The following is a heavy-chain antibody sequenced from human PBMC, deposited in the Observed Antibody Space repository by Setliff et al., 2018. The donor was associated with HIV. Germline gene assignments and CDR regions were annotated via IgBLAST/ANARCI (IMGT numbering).Heavy chain of an antibody. CDR2: INHSGST. CDR3: ARPSTGGGYNYWYFDL. CDR1: SGSFSGYY. D-gene: IGHD5-12*01. Sequence: SETLSLTCAVYSGSFSGYYWSWIRQPPGKGLEWIGEINHSGSTNYNPSLKSRVTVSVDTSKNQFSLRLRSVTAADTAVYHCARPSTGGGYNYWYFDLWGRGTLVTVSS. J-gene: IGHJ2*01. V-gene: IGHV4-34*01.